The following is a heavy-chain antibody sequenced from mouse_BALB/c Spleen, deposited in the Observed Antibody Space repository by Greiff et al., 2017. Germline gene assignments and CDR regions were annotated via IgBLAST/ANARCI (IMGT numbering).Heavy chain of an antibody. CDR2: ISSGSSTI. CDR3: ARSTGPFAY. CDR1: GFTFSSFG. J-gene: IGHJ3*01. V-gene: IGHV5-17*02. D-gene: IGHD4-1*01. Sequence: EVQGVESGGGLVQPGGSRKLSCAASGFTFSSFGMHWVRQAPEKGLEWVAYISSGSSTIYYADTVKGRFTISRDNPKNTLFLQMTSLRSEDTAMYYCARSTGPFAYWGQGTLVTVSA.